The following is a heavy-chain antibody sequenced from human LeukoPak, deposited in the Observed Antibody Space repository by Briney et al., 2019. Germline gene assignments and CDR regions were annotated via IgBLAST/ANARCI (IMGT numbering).Heavy chain of an antibody. Sequence: GASVKVSCKASGYTFTGYYIHWVRQAPGQGLEWMGRINTNSGGTNYPQKFQGRVTMTRDTSISTAYMELSRLRSDDTAVYYCARGSESMVRGALMSGYYYMDVWGKGTTVTVSS. CDR2: INTNSGGT. D-gene: IGHD3-10*01. V-gene: IGHV1-2*06. J-gene: IGHJ6*03. CDR3: ARGSESMVRGALMSGYYYMDV. CDR1: GYTFTGYY.